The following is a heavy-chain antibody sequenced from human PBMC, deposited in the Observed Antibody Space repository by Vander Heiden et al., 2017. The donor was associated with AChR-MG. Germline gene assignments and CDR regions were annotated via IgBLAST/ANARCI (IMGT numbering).Heavy chain of an antibody. D-gene: IGHD6-19*01. V-gene: IGHV3-23*01. J-gene: IGHJ4*02. Sequence: EVQLLESGRDLVQPGGSLRLSCAASGFTCSGKAISWVSQAPGKGLEWVSAISGSGGSTYYADSVKGRFTISRDNSKNTLYLQMNSLRAEDTAVYYCAKGGGIAVALYYFDYWGQGTLVTVSS. CDR3: AKGGGIAVALYYFDY. CDR2: ISGSGGST. CDR1: GFTCSGKA.